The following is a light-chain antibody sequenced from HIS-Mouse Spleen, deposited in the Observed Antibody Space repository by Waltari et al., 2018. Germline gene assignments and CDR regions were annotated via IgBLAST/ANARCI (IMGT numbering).Light chain of an antibody. CDR3: TSRDSSGNHVV. V-gene: IGLV3-19*01. Sequence: SSELTQDPAVSVALGQTVRITCQGDSLRSYYASWYQQKPGQAPVLVSYGKNNRPSGIPDRFSGSSSGNTASLTIAGAQAEDEADYYCTSRDSSGNHVVFGGGTKLTVL. CDR1: SLRSYY. CDR2: GKN. J-gene: IGLJ2*01.